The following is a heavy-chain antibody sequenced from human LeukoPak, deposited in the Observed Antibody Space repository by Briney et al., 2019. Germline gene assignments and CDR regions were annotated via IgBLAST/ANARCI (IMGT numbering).Heavy chain of an antibody. CDR2: ISSSGGST. D-gene: IGHD6-13*01. J-gene: IGHJ3*02. V-gene: IGHV3-23*01. Sequence: GGSLRLSCAASGFTFSSYTMSWVRQAPGKGLEWVSAISSSGGSTYYADSVKGRFTISRDNSKNTLFLQMNSLRAEDTAAYYCAKDRGSWSRGAFDIWGQGTMVTVSS. CDR1: GFTFSSYT. CDR3: AKDRGSWSRGAFDI.